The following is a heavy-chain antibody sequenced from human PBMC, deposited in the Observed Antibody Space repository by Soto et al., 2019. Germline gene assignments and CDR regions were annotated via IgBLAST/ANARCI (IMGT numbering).Heavy chain of an antibody. D-gene: IGHD3-10*01. CDR3: AKDVGGDTRWAFDI. CDR2: ISGSGGST. Sequence: EVQLLESGGGLVQPGGALRLSCAASGFTFSSYAMSWVRQAPGKGLEWVSAISGSGGSTYYEDSVKGRFTIARDNSKNTLYLKTNSLRAEDTAVYYRAKDVGGDTRWAFDIWGQGTMVTVSS. V-gene: IGHV3-23*01. J-gene: IGHJ3*02. CDR1: GFTFSSYA.